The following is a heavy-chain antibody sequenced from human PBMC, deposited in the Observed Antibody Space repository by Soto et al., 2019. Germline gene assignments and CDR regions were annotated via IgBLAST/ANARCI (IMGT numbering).Heavy chain of an antibody. CDR2: IYYSGNT. CDR1: GGSVSRSSYY. CDR3: ARSWGQQMGYFDL. D-gene: IGHD6-13*01. J-gene: IGHJ4*02. Sequence: QLQLQESDPGLVKTSETLSLTCSVSGGSVSRSSYYWAWLRQPPGQELQWIGSIYYSGNTYYNPSLNSRVTMSVETSKNQFSLKLTSVTAVDTALYFCARSWGQQMGYFDLWGQGTLAIVSS. V-gene: IGHV4-39*01.